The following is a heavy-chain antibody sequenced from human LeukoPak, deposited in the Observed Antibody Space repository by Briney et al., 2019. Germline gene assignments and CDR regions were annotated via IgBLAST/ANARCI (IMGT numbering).Heavy chain of an antibody. J-gene: IGHJ3*02. CDR2: ISSSGSIT. Sequence: PGGSLRLSCAASGFTFSSYWMHWVRQAPGKGLEWVSHISSSGSITYYGDSVKGRITISRDNAKNSVSLYMNSLRAEDSAVYYCARPGITAFDIWGQGTMVTVSS. D-gene: IGHD3-10*01. CDR3: ARPGITAFDI. V-gene: IGHV3-48*01. CDR1: GFTFSSYW.